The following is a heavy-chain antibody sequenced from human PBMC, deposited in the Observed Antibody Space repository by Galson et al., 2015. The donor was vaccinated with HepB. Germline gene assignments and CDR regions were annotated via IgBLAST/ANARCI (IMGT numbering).Heavy chain of an antibody. CDR2: IYWDDDK. CDR1: GFSLSTNEVG. J-gene: IGHJ4*02. V-gene: IGHV2-5*02. D-gene: IGHD3/OR15-3a*01. CDR3: AHSVRGPRDY. Sequence: PALVKPTQTLTLTCTFSGFSLSTNEVGVGWIRQPPGKALEWLGFIYWDDDKRYSPSMKSRVSITKDTSKNQVVLIMTNMDPVDTATYYCAHSVRGPRDYWGQGTVGTVSS.